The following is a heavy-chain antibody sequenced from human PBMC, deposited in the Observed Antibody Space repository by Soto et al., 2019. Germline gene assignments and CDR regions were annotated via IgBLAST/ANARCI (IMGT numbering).Heavy chain of an antibody. CDR3: ARGSTWHDVPFDY. V-gene: IGHV1-3*01. CDR2: INAGNGNT. D-gene: IGHD1-1*01. J-gene: IGHJ4*02. CDR1: GYTFTAYA. Sequence: GASVKVSCKASGYTFTAYAMHWVRQAPGQRLEWMGWINAGNGNTKYSQKFQGRVTITRDTSASTAYMELSSLRSEDTAVYYCARGSTWHDVPFDYWGQGTLVTVSS.